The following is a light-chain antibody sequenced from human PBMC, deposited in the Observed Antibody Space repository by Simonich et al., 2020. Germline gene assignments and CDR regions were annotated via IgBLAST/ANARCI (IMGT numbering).Light chain of an antibody. J-gene: IGKJ4*01. CDR2: EVS. CDR3: MQSIQLPLT. CDR1: QSLLHSDAKTY. Sequence: DMVMTQTPLSLSVTTGQPASISCKSSQSLLHSDAKTYLYWYLQKPGQSPQLLIYEVSHRFSGVPDRFSGSGSWTDFALKISRVEAEDVGVYYCMQSIQLPLTFGGGTKVEIK. V-gene: IGKV2D-29*02.